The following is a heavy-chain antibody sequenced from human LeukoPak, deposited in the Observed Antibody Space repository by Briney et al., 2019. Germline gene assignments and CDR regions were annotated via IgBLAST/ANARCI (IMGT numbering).Heavy chain of an antibody. J-gene: IGHJ4*02. CDR1: GFTFRLYW. Sequence: GGSLRLSCAASGFTFRLYWMHWVRQAPGKGLEWVSSISSSSSYIYYADSVKGRFTISRDNAKNTLYLQMNSLRAEDTAVYYCANHLFEYSSSSLGYWGQGTLVTVSS. D-gene: IGHD6-6*01. V-gene: IGHV3-21*01. CDR3: ANHLFEYSSSSLGY. CDR2: ISSSSSYI.